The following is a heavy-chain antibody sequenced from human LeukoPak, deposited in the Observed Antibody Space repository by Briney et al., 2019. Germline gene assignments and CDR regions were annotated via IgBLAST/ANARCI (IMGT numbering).Heavy chain of an antibody. D-gene: IGHD1-14*01. Sequence: SETLSLTCAVYGGSFSGYYWSWIRQPPGKGLEWIGEINHSGSTNYNPSLKSRVPISVDTSKNQFSLKLSSVTAADTAVYYCARGNGWVTGDVFDIWGQGTMVTVSS. J-gene: IGHJ3*02. CDR3: ARGNGWVTGDVFDI. CDR2: INHSGST. V-gene: IGHV4-34*01. CDR1: GGSFSGYY.